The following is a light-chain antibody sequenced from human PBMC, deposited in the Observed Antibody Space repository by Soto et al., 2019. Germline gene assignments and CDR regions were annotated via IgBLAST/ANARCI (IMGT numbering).Light chain of an antibody. CDR1: QDISSW. Sequence: DIQLTQTPSSLSASVGDRVTITCRASQDISSWLAWYQQKAEKAPKSLIYAASFLQSGVPSRFSGSRSGTDFTLTISSLQPEDFGTYYCHQYHTYPFTFGPGTKVDIK. J-gene: IGKJ3*01. V-gene: IGKV1D-16*01. CDR3: HQYHTYPFT. CDR2: AAS.